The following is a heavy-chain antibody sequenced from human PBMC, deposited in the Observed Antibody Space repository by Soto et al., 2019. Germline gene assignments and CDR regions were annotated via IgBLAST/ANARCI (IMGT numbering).Heavy chain of an antibody. CDR2: IYHSGST. CDR3: ARDLDGLHDDNSGPYPRPG. CDR1: GYSISSGYY. D-gene: IGHD3-22*01. Sequence: SETLSLTCAVSGYSISSGYYWGWIRQPPGKGLEWIGSIYHSGSTYYNPSLKSRVTISVDTSKNQFSLKLSSVTAADTAVYYCARDLDGLHDDNSGPYPRPGWGQGTLVTVSS. V-gene: IGHV4-38-2*02. J-gene: IGHJ1*01.